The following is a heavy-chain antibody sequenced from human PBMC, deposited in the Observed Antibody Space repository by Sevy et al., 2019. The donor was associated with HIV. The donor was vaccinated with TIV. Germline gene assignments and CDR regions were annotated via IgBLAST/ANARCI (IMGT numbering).Heavy chain of an antibody. D-gene: IGHD6-13*01. CDR1: GFTFSNAW. V-gene: IGHV3-15*01. J-gene: IGHJ4*02. CDR2: IKSKTDGGTT. Sequence: GGSLRLSCAASGFTFSNAWMSWVRQAPGKGLEWVGRIKSKTDGGTTDYAAPVKGRFTISRDDSKNTLYLQMNSLKTEDTAVYYCTTGRLGWGAGRNVYSSSWFGVGFDYWGQGTLVTVSS. CDR3: TTGRLGWGAGRNVYSSSWFGVGFDY.